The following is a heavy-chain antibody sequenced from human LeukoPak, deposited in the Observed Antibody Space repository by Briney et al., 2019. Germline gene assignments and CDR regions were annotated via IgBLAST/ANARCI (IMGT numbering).Heavy chain of an antibody. V-gene: IGHV3-33*01. J-gene: IGHJ4*02. CDR1: GFSFSSHD. CDR3: ARDPERIDGGGYYLDY. Sequence: GGSLRLSCAASGFSFSSHDMHWVRQAPGKGLEWVAVIWYDGSDKYYVDSVKGRLTISRDNSKSTLYLQMNSLRVDDTAVYYCARDPERIDGGGYYLDYWGQGTLVTVSS. CDR2: IWYDGSDK. D-gene: IGHD3-22*01.